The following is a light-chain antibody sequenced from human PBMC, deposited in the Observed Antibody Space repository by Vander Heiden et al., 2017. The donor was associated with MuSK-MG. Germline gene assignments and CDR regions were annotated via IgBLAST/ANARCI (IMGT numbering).Light chain of an antibody. J-gene: IGKJ4*01. CDR2: AAS. Sequence: DIQMTQSPSSLSASIGDRVTITCRTSQSISSYLNWYQQKPGKAPKLLIYAASRLQSGVPLRFRGSGSGTDFTLPISRRQPEDFANYYWQQSYSTLTFGGGTKVEVK. CDR1: QSISSY. V-gene: IGKV1-39*01. CDR3: QQSYSTLT.